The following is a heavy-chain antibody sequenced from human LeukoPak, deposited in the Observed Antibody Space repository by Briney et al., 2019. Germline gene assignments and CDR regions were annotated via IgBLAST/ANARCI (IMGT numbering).Heavy chain of an antibody. CDR3: ARYVHSRSWYIGY. V-gene: IGHV3-21*01. D-gene: IGHD6-13*01. Sequence: GGSLRLSCAASGFTFSSYSMNWVRQAPGEGLEWVSSISSSSSYIYYADSVKGRFTISRDNAKNSLYLQMNSLRAEDTAVYYCARYVHSRSWYIGYRGQGTLVTVSS. CDR1: GFTFSSYS. J-gene: IGHJ4*02. CDR2: ISSSSSYI.